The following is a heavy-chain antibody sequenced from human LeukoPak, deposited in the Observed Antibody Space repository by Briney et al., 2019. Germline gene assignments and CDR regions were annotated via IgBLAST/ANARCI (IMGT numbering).Heavy chain of an antibody. CDR3: ARNPWSSWNSFDY. CDR1: GFTFNNLW. CDR2: IKPDGTEK. J-gene: IGHJ4*02. D-gene: IGHD2-15*01. Sequence: GGSLRLSCAASGFTFNNLWMSWVRQAPGKGLEWVSNIKPDGTEKRYVDAVKGRFMISRDNIKKSLYLQMNSLRVEDTAVYYGARNPWSSWNSFDYWGQGAQVTVSS. V-gene: IGHV3-7*01.